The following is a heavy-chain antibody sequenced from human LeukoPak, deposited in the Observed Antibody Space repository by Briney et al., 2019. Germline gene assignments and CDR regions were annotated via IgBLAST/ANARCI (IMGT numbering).Heavy chain of an antibody. CDR1: GFTFSSYA. J-gene: IGHJ4*02. Sequence: GGSLRLSCAASGFTFSSYAMHWVRQAPGKGLEWVAVISDDGSNKYYADSVKGRFTISRDNAKNSLYLQMNSLRAEDTAVYYCARVSGAIDYWGQGTLVTVSS. V-gene: IGHV3-30-3*01. CDR3: ARVSGAIDY. CDR2: ISDDGSNK. D-gene: IGHD3-10*01.